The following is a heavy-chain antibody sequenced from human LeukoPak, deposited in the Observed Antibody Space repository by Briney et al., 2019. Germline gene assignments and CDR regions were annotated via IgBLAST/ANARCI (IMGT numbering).Heavy chain of an antibody. D-gene: IGHD4-17*01. CDR1: GGSISSSSYY. CDR3: ARLYYDYGDYRDIDY. V-gene: IGHV4-39*01. CDR2: IYYSGST. Sequence: SETLSLTCTVSGGSISSSSYYWGWIRQPPGKGRGWIGSIYYSGSTYYNPSLKSRVTISVDTSKNQFSLKLSSVTAADTAVYYCARLYYDYGDYRDIDYWGQGTLVTVSS. J-gene: IGHJ4*02.